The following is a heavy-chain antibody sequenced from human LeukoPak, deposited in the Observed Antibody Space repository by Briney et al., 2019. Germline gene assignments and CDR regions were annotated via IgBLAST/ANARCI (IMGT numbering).Heavy chain of an antibody. V-gene: IGHV4-30-4*02. J-gene: IGHJ4*02. D-gene: IGHD3-3*01. CDR2: IYYSGST. CDR1: GGSISSGDYY. CDR3: ARGAFTIFGVALYYFDY. Sequence: PSETLSLTCTVSGGSISSGDYYWSWIRQPPGKGLEWIGYIYYSGSTYYNPSLKSRVTISVDASKNQFSLKLSSVTAADTAVYYCARGAFTIFGVALYYFDYWGQGTLVTVSS.